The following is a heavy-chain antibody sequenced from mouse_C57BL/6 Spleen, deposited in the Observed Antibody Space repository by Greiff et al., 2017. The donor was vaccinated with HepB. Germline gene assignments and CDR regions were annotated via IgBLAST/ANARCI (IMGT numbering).Heavy chain of an antibody. CDR3: TTIYYGNYGYY. J-gene: IGHJ2*01. V-gene: IGHV5-9-1*02. D-gene: IGHD2-1*01. CDR2: ISSGGDYI. CDR1: GFTFSSYA. Sequence: EVQLVESGEGLVKPGGSLKLSCAASGFTFSSYAMSWVRQTPEKRLEWVAYISSGGDYIYYADTVKGRFTISRDNARNTLYLQMSSLTSEDTALYYCTTIYYGNYGYYWGQGTTLTVSS.